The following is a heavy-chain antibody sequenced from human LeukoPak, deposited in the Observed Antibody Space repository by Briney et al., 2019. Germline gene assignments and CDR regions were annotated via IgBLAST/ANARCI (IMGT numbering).Heavy chain of an antibody. V-gene: IGHV1-2*02. CDR2: INPNSGGA. CDR1: GYSFIGYY. CDR3: ARAYYDTTSNYIDY. D-gene: IGHD3-16*01. Sequence: ASVKVSCKASGYSFIGYYIHWVRQAPGQGLEWVGWINPNSGGAIYGQKFQGRVTMTRDTSITTVYMELSSLKSDDTAVYYCARAYYDTTSNYIDYWGQGTLVTVAS. J-gene: IGHJ4*02.